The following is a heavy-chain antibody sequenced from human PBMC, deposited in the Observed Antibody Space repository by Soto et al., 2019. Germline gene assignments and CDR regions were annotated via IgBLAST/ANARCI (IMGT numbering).Heavy chain of an antibody. Sequence: SETLSLTCTVSGASVSSGNQYWGWIRQPPGKRLEWIGFIYNSVITNYSPSLKSRVSISADTSRNQFSLKMSSVTAADTAVYYCERGWDVNSWGQGALVTVSS. CDR1: GASVSSGNQY. CDR3: ERGWDVNS. V-gene: IGHV4-61*01. D-gene: IGHD6-19*01. J-gene: IGHJ4*02. CDR2: IYNSVIT.